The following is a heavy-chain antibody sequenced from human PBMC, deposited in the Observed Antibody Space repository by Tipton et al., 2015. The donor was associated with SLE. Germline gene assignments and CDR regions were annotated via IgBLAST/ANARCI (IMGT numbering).Heavy chain of an antibody. J-gene: IGHJ4*02. CDR2: INHSGST. CDR3: ARGSLTYYYDSSGYYLYYFDY. Sequence: LRLSCAVYGGSFSGYYWSWIRQPPGKGLEWIGEINHSGSTNYNPSLKRRVTISVDTSKNQFSLKLSSVTAADTAVYYCARGSLTYYYDSSGYYLYYFDYWGQGTLVTVSS. D-gene: IGHD3-22*01. V-gene: IGHV4-34*01. CDR1: GGSFSGYY.